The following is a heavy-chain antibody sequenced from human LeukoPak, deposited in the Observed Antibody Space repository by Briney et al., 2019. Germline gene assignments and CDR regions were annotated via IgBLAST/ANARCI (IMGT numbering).Heavy chain of an antibody. CDR1: GFTFSSYD. D-gene: IGHD4/OR15-4a*01. Sequence: GGSLRLSCAASGFTFSSYDIHWVRQAPGKGLEWVALISSDGVNKYFEDSVKGRFTISTDNSKNTLYLQMNSLRPEDTAVYYCAKCCPMDVWGQGTRVSVSS. J-gene: IGHJ6*02. V-gene: IGHV3-30*18. CDR2: ISSDGVNK. CDR3: AKCCPMDV.